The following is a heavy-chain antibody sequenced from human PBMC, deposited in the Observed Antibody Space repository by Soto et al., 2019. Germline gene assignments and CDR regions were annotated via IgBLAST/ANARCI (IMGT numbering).Heavy chain of an antibody. D-gene: IGHD6-13*01. V-gene: IGHV3-33*01. CDR1: GFTFSSYG. CDR3: ARDESSSGYYMDV. J-gene: IGHJ6*03. Sequence: QVQLVESGGGVVQPGRSLRLSCAASGFTFSSYGMHWVRQAPGKGLEWVAVIWYDGSNKYYADSVKVRFTISRDNSKNTLYLQMNSLRAEDTAVYYCARDESSSGYYMDVWGKGTTVTVSS. CDR2: IWYDGSNK.